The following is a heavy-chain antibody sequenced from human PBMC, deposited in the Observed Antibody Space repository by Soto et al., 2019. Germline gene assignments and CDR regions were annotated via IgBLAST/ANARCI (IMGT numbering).Heavy chain of an antibody. J-gene: IGHJ6*02. Sequence: ESLKISCKGSGYTFTNYWIGWVRQMPGKGLEWMGIIYPGDSDTKYNPSFQGQVTISADKSITTTYLQWSSLKASDTAIYYCAASIFYYGMDAWGQGATVTVYS. CDR1: GYTFTNYW. CDR3: AASIFYYGMDA. CDR2: IYPGDSDT. V-gene: IGHV5-51*01.